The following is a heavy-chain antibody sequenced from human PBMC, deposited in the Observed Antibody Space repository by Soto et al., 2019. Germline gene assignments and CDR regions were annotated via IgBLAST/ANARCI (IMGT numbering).Heavy chain of an antibody. Sequence: GASVKVSCKASGYTFTSYYMRWVRQAPGQGLEWMGIINPSGGSTSYAQKFQGRVTMTRDTSTSTVYMELSSLRSEDTAVYYCASETMPPLLSSVDIVVVPAAMEGYYYYGMDVWGQGTTVTVSS. CDR2: INPSGGST. D-gene: IGHD2-2*03. V-gene: IGHV1-46*01. CDR1: GYTFTSYY. J-gene: IGHJ6*02. CDR3: ASETMPPLLSSVDIVVVPAAMEGYYYYGMDV.